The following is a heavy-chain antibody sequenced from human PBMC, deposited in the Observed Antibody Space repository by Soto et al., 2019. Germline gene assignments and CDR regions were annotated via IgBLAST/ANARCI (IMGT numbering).Heavy chain of an antibody. CDR1: GFTVSSNY. CDR3: ARAPRVDYYDSSGYPTPYYFDY. J-gene: IGHJ4*02. V-gene: IGHV3-66*01. Sequence: GGSLRLSCAASGFTVSSNYMSWVRQAPGKGLEWVSVIYSGGSTYYADSVKGRFIISRDNSKNTLYLQMNSLRAEDTAVYYCARAPRVDYYDSSGYPTPYYFDYWGQGTLVTVSS. CDR2: IYSGGST. D-gene: IGHD3-22*01.